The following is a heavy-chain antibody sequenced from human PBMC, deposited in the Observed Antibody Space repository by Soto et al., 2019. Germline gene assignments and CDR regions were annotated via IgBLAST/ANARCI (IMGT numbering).Heavy chain of an antibody. CDR3: ARTWGDLDY. J-gene: IGHJ4*02. V-gene: IGHV1-8*01. Sequence: QVQLVQSGAEVTKPRASVKVSCKASGYTFTSYDINCVRQATGQGLEWMGWMNPNSGHTGYAQKFQGRVTMTRDTSISTAYMELSTLRSEDTAVYYCARTWGDLDYWGQGTLVTVSS. CDR1: GYTFTSYD. CDR2: MNPNSGHT. D-gene: IGHD3-16*01.